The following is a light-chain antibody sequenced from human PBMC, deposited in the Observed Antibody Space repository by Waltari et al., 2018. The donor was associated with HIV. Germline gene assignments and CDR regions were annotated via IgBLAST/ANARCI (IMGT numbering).Light chain of an antibody. CDR3: AAWDDSLYGYV. J-gene: IGLJ1*01. CDR2: SNN. V-gene: IGLV1-44*01. CDR1: SSNIGSNT. Sequence: QSVLTQPPSASGTPGQMVTISCSGSSSNIGSNTVNWYQQLPGTAPKLLIYSNNQRPSGVPDRFSGSKSGTSASLAISGLQSEDEADYYCAAWDDSLYGYVFGTGTKVTVL.